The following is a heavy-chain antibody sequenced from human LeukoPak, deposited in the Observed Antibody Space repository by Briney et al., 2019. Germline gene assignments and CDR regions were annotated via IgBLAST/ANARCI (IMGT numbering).Heavy chain of an antibody. CDR2: IYYSRST. J-gene: IGHJ4*02. CDR3: AMDSSGFGYFDY. V-gene: IGHV4-31*03. CDR1: GGSTNSGGYY. D-gene: IGHD3-22*01. Sequence: SQTLSLTCTVSGGSTNSGGYYWSWIRQHPGKGLEWIGYIYYSRSTYYNPSLKGRVNISVETSKNQFSLKLSSVTAADTAVYYCAMDSSGFGYFDYWGQGTLVTVSS.